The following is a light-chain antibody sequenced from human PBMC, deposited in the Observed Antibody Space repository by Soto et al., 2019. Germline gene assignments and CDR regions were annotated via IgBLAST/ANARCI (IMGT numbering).Light chain of an antibody. CDR3: QHRSNWIT. J-gene: IGKJ5*01. V-gene: IGKV3-11*01. CDR1: QSVSSY. CDR2: DAS. Sequence: EIVLTQSPATLSLSPGERATLSCRASQSVSSYLAWYQQKPGQAPRLLNYDASNRATGIPARFSGSGSGTDFTLTISSLEPEDFAVYYCQHRSNWITFGQGTRLEIK.